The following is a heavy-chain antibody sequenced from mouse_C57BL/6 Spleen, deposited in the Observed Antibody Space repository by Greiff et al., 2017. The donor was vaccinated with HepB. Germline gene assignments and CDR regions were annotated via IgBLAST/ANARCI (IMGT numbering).Heavy chain of an antibody. Sequence: VKLMESGTELVKPGASVKLSCKASGYTFTSYWMHWVKQRPGQGLEWIGNINPSNGGTNYNEKFKSKATLTVDKSSSTAYMQLSSLTSEDSAVYYCARGGTGWYFDVWGTGTTVTVSS. J-gene: IGHJ1*03. CDR1: GYTFTSYW. V-gene: IGHV1-53*01. D-gene: IGHD3-3*01. CDR2: INPSNGGT. CDR3: ARGGTGWYFDV.